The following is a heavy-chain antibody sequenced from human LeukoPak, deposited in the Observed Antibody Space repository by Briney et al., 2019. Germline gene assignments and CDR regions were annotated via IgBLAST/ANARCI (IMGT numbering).Heavy chain of an antibody. D-gene: IGHD6-13*01. J-gene: IGHJ6*02. CDR2: ISAYNGNT. Sequence: ASVKVSCKASGYTFTSYGISWVRQAPGQGLEWMGWISAYNGNTNYAQKLQGGVTMTTDTSTSTAYMELRSLRSDDTAVYYCARGGGGDYSSSWFYYYYYGMDVWGQGTTVTVSS. CDR1: GYTFTSYG. CDR3: ARGGGGDYSSSWFYYYYYGMDV. V-gene: IGHV1-18*01.